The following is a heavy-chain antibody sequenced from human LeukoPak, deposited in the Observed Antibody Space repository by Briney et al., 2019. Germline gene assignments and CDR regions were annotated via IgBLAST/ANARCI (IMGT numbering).Heavy chain of an antibody. CDR3: ARAGDGYIPEYFQH. Sequence: GGSLRLSCVASGFTFDDYGMSWVRQAPGKGLEWVSSINWNGGSTGYADSVKGRFTISRDNAKNSLYLQMNSLRAEDTALYYCARAGDGYIPEYFQHWGQGTLVTVSS. CDR2: INWNGGST. J-gene: IGHJ1*01. CDR1: GFTFDDYG. D-gene: IGHD5-24*01. V-gene: IGHV3-20*04.